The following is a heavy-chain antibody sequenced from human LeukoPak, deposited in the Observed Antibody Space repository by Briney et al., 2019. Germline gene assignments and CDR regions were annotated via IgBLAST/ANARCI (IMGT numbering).Heavy chain of an antibody. D-gene: IGHD4-17*01. CDR2: IRSKANSYAT. J-gene: IGHJ4*02. Sequence: GGSLRLSCAASGFIFSGFAMHWVRQPSGKGLEWVGRIRSKANSYATEYAASVKGRFTISRDDSKNTTYLQMNSLKTEDTAVYYCTTPTTVTTASHWGQGTLVTVSS. V-gene: IGHV3-73*01. CDR3: TTPTTVTTASH. CDR1: GFIFSGFA.